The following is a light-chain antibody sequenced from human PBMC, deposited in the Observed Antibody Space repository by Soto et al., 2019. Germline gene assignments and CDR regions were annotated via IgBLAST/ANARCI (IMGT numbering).Light chain of an antibody. Sequence: DIQMTQSPSTLSASVGDRVTITCRASQSIGSWLAWYQQKPGKAPKLLIYAASTLQSGVPSRFSGSGSGTDFTLTISSLQPEDVATYYCHKYNSAPPWTFGQGTKVDIK. CDR2: AAS. V-gene: IGKV1-27*01. J-gene: IGKJ1*01. CDR1: QSIGSW. CDR3: HKYNSAPPWT.